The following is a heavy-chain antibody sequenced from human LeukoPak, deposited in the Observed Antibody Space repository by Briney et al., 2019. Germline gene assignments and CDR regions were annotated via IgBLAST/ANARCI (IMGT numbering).Heavy chain of an antibody. J-gene: IGHJ4*02. V-gene: IGHV4-34*01. D-gene: IGHD3-16*02. CDR3: ARAHVWGSYRLYYFDN. Sequence: PSETLSLTCAVYGGSFSGYYWSWIRQPPGKGLEWIGEINHSGSTNYNPSLESRVTISGDSSKNLFSLKLSSVTAADTAVYYCARAHVWGSYRLYYFDNWGQGTLVTVSS. CDR2: INHSGST. CDR1: GGSFSGYY.